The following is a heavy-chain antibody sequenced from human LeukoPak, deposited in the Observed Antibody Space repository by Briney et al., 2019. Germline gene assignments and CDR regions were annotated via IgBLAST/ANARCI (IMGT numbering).Heavy chain of an antibody. D-gene: IGHD2-15*01. Sequence: GGSLRLSSAVPGFTFGSYWMNWARQAPGKGREWVASINHNGNVNYYVDSVKGRFIISRDNAKMSLYVQMSNLRAEETAGYFCARGGGLDFWGQGATVTVSS. V-gene: IGHV3-7*04. J-gene: IGHJ3*01. CDR3: ARGGGLDF. CDR2: INHNGNVN. CDR1: GFTFGSYW.